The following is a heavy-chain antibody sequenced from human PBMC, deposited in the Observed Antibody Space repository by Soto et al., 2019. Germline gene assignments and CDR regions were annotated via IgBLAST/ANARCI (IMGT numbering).Heavy chain of an antibody. CDR3: TREGGYTSSWPY. J-gene: IGHJ4*02. CDR2: INAGSGHT. Sequence: GASVKVSCKASGYTFTSYYMHWVRQAPGQGLEWLGWINAGSGHTKYSQKFQGRVTISRDTSASTAYIDLSSLRSEDTAVYYCTREGGYTSSWPYWGQGTLVTVSS. V-gene: IGHV1-3*01. D-gene: IGHD6-13*01. CDR1: GYTFTSYY.